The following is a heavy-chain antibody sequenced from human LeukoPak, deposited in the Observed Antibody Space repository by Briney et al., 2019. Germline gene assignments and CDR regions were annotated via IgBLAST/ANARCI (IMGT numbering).Heavy chain of an antibody. CDR3: ARDGFGGYLDC. CDR1: GFTFSNSW. D-gene: IGHD3-10*01. CDR2: IHEDGGYK. J-gene: IGHJ4*02. V-gene: IGHV3-7*01. Sequence: GGSLRLSGAASGFTFSNSWISWVRQTPGKGLEWVANIHEDGGYKGYTDSVRGRFIISRDNARSSLYLQMNSLRDEETAVYYWARDGFGGYLDCWGQGTMVTVSS.